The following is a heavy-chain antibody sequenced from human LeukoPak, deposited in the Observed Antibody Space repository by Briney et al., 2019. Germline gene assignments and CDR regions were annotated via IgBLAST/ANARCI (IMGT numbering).Heavy chain of an antibody. D-gene: IGHD6-19*01. CDR2: ISSSSYI. CDR3: ARPSTQGRVAGAFDI. J-gene: IGHJ3*02. Sequence: GGSLRLSCAASGFTFSSYSMNWVRQAPGKGLEWVSSISSSSYIYYADSVKGRFTISRDNAKNSLYLQMNSLRAKDTAVYYCARPSTQGRVAGAFDIWGQGTMVTVSS. CDR1: GFTFSSYS. V-gene: IGHV3-21*01.